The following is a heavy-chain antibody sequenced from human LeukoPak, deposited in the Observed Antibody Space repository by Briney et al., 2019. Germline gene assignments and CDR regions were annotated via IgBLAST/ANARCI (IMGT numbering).Heavy chain of an antibody. CDR1: GFTFSSYW. Sequence: PGGSLRLSCAASGFTFSSYWMSWVRQAPGKGLEWVANIKQDGSEKYYVDSVKGRFTISRDNAKNTLYLQMNSLRAEDTAVYYCARGYCSSTSCYYFDYWGQGTLVTVSS. J-gene: IGHJ4*02. D-gene: IGHD2-2*01. CDR3: ARGYCSSTSCYYFDY. V-gene: IGHV3-7*01. CDR2: IKQDGSEK.